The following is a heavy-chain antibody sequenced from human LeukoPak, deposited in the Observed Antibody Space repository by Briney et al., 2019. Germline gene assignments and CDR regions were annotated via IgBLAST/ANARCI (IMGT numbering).Heavy chain of an antibody. CDR1: GGSISSSSYY. V-gene: IGHV4-39*01. CDR3: ARLEAY. D-gene: IGHD3-3*01. J-gene: IGHJ4*02. CDR2: IYYSGST. Sequence: LSESLSLTCTVSGGSISSSSYYWGWIRQPPGKGLEWIGSIYYSGSTHYNPSLKSRVTISVDTSKNQFSLKLSSVTAADTAVYYCARLEAYWGQGTLVTVSS.